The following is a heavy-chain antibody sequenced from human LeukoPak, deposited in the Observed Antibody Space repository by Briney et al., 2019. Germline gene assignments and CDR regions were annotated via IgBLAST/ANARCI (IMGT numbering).Heavy chain of an antibody. D-gene: IGHD3-3*01. V-gene: IGHV4-59*08. J-gene: IGHJ4*02. Sequence: SETLSLTCTVSGGSISSYYWSWIRQPPGKGLEWIRYIYYSGSTNYNPSLKSRVTISVDTSKNQFSLKLSSVTAADTAVYYCARQDFWSGYLGLCYFDYWGQGTLVTVSS. CDR2: IYYSGST. CDR1: GGSISSYY. CDR3: ARQDFWSGYLGLCYFDY.